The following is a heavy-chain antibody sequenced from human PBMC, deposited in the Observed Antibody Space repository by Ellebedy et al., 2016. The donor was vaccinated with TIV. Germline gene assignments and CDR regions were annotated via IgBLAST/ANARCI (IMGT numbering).Heavy chain of an antibody. CDR1: GFTFSSYW. V-gene: IGHV3-7*01. D-gene: IGHD3-9*01. Sequence: GGSLRLSXAASGFTFSSYWMSWVRQAPGKGLEWVANIKQDGSEKYYVDSVKGRFTISRDNAKNSLYLQMNSLRAEDTAVYYCARNEYFDWLLGRNWFDPWGQGTLVTVSS. CDR3: ARNEYFDWLLGRNWFDP. CDR2: IKQDGSEK. J-gene: IGHJ5*02.